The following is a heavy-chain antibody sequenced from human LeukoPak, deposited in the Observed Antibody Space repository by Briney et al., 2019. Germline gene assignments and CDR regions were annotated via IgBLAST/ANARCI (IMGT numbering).Heavy chain of an antibody. D-gene: IGHD2-2*01. Sequence: SSETLSLTCGVYGGSFGGYFWTWIRQPPGKGLEWIGEINDSGRTNYNPSLMSRVTISIDTSQKQFSLRLNSVTAADTAVYYCARPFCSATTCWGFAAWGQGSLVTVSS. CDR3: ARPFCSATTCWGFAA. CDR2: INDSGRT. V-gene: IGHV4-34*01. J-gene: IGHJ4*02. CDR1: GGSFGGYF.